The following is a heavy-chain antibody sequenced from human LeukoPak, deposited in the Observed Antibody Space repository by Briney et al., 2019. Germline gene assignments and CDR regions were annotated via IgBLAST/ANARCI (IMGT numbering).Heavy chain of an antibody. CDR2: ISGSGGGT. CDR3: AKAFSAYENWPPNWFDP. V-gene: IGHV3-23*01. Sequence: GGSLRLSCAASGFTVSNSYMSWVRQAPGKGLEWVSAISGSGGGTYYADSVKGRLTISRDNSKNTLYLQMSSLRAEDTAVYYCAKAFSAYENWPPNWFDPWGQGTLVTVSS. D-gene: IGHD5-12*01. CDR1: GFTVSNSY. J-gene: IGHJ5*02.